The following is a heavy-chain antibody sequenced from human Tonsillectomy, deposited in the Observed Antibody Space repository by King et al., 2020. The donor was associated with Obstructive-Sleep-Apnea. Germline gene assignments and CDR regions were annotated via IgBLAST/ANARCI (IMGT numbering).Heavy chain of an antibody. CDR3: ARHQSLSGSYYPDY. D-gene: IGHD1-26*01. Sequence: QLVQSGAEVKKPGESLKISCKGSGYSFTSYWIGLVGQMPGKGLEWKWMLHPCDSVTRYSPSFPGQVTISADKSISTAYLQWSSLKASDTAMYYCARHQSLSGSYYPDYWGQGTLVTVSS. J-gene: IGHJ4*02. V-gene: IGHV5-51*01. CDR1: GYSFTSYW. CDR2: LHPCDSVT.